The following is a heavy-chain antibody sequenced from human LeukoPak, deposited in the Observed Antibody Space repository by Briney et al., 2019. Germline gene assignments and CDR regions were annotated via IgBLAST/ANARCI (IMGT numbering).Heavy chain of an antibody. V-gene: IGHV3-15*04. CDR1: GSTFTNAW. J-gene: IGHJ6*03. D-gene: IGHD6-13*01. CDR2: IDSETDGGTT. CDR3: TTDNMRGGASWYDLDFYYYMDV. Sequence: GGSLRLSCTASGSTFTNAWMSWVRQAPGRGLEWLGRIDSETDGGTTAYAAPAKGRFTISRDESKNTLYLEMIGLKTEDTGIYNCTTDNMRGGASWYDLDFYYYMDVWGKGTPVTVSS.